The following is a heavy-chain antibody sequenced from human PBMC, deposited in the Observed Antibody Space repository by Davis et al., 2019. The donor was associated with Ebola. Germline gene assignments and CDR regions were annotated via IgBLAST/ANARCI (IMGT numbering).Heavy chain of an antibody. D-gene: IGHD2-2*02. CDR3: AKDGVYCSSTSCYTGGWFDP. CDR2: ISYDGSNK. Sequence: GGSLRLSCAASGFTFSSYGMHWVRQAPGKGLEWVAVISYDGSNKYYAYSVKGRFTISRDNSKNTLYLQMNSLRAEDTAVYYCAKDGVYCSSTSCYTGGWFDPWGQGTLVTVSS. CDR1: GFTFSSYG. J-gene: IGHJ5*02. V-gene: IGHV3-30*18.